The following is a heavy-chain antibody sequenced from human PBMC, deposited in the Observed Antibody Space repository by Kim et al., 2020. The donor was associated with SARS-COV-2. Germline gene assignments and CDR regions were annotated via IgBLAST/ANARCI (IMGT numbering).Heavy chain of an antibody. CDR2: IYSGGST. CDR1: GFTVSSNY. CDR3: ARALSSSWPEDYYYGMDV. V-gene: IGHV3-53*01. D-gene: IGHD6-13*01. Sequence: GGSLRLSCAASGFTVSSNYMSWVRQAPGKGLEWVSVIYSGGSTYYADSVKGRFTISRDNSKNTLYLQMNSLRAEDTAVYYCARALSSSWPEDYYYGMDVWGQGTTVTVSS. J-gene: IGHJ6*02.